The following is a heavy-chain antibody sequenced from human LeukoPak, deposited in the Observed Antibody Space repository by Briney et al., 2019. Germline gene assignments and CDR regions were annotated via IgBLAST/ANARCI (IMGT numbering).Heavy chain of an antibody. Sequence: GGSLRLSCAASGFTFSGHWMSWVRQAPGKELEWVANINQGGSDKYYVDSVKGRFTISRDNANNLLYLQMNSLRGEDTAVYYCTRDRSRAEDDWGQGTLVTVSS. D-gene: IGHD1-14*01. J-gene: IGHJ4*02. CDR2: INQGGSDK. V-gene: IGHV3-7*01. CDR3: TRDRSRAEDD. CDR1: GFTFSGHW.